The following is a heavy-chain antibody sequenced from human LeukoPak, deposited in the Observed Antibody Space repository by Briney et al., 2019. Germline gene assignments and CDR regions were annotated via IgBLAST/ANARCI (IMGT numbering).Heavy chain of an antibody. CDR1: GYTFTTYW. CDR2: IYPCYSDP. CDR3: VRHGLGSSWFGFDY. Sequence: EESLKISCKCSGYTFTTYWIGWVLQMPPKNLQWMVIIYPCYSDPRYSPSFQGQVTISADTSISTAYLKWSSLKASDSAMYYCVRHGLGSSWFGFDYWGQGTLVTVSS. V-gene: IGHV5-51*01. D-gene: IGHD6-13*01. J-gene: IGHJ4*02.